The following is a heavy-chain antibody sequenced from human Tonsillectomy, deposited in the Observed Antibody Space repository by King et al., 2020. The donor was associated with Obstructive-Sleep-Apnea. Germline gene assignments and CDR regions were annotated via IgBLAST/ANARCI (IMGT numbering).Heavy chain of an antibody. CDR1: GFTFSNYG. J-gene: IGHJ4*02. CDR2: IRYDGSNK. CDR3: ARGSYSSGWEGDY. V-gene: IGHV3-30*02. D-gene: IGHD6-19*01. Sequence: VQLVESGGGVVQPGRSLRLSCAASGFTFSNYGMHWVRQAPAKGLEWVAFIRYDGSNKYYGDSVKGRFTISRDNSKNTQYLQMNSLRPEDTAVYYCARGSYSSGWEGDYWGQGTLVIVSS.